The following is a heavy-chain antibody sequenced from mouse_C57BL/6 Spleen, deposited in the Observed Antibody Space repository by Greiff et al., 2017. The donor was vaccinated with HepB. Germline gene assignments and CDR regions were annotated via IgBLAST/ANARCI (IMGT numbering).Heavy chain of an antibody. V-gene: IGHV5-17*01. CDR2: ISSGSSTI. Sequence: DVMLVESGGGLVKPGGSLKLSCAASGFTFSDYGMHWVRQAPEKGLEWVAYISSGSSTIYYADTVKGRFTISRDNAKNTLFLQMTSLRSEDTAMYYCARDDDYGRRGYYYAMDYWGQGTSVTVSS. D-gene: IGHD2-4*01. J-gene: IGHJ4*01. CDR3: ARDDDYGRRGYYYAMDY. CDR1: GFTFSDYG.